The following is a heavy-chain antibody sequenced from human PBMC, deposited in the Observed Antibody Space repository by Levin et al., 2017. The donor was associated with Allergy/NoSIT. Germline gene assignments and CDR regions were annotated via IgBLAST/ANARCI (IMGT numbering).Heavy chain of an antibody. CDR2: ISGSGGKT. J-gene: IGHJ5*02. CDR3: AKDHYGAYTWVS. Sequence: ASVKVSCAGSGFTFSDYGMGWVRQAPGKGLEWVSGISGSGGKTYYADSVKGRFTVYRDNSKNTLFLQMDSLRAEDTARYYCAKDHYGAYTWVSWGQGTLVTVSS. CDR1: GFTFSDYG. V-gene: IGHV3-23*01. D-gene: IGHD4/OR15-4a*01.